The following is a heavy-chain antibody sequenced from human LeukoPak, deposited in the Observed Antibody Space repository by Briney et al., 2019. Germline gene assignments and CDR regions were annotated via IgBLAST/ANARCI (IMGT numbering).Heavy chain of an antibody. V-gene: IGHV3-11*01. Sequence: GGSLRLSCAASGFTFSDYYMSWIRQAPGKGLEWVSYISSSGSTIYYADSVKGRFTISRDNAKDSLYLQMNSLRAEDTAVYYWARGYYYDSSGYYYGGLDYWGQGTLVTVSS. D-gene: IGHD3-22*01. CDR2: ISSSGSTI. CDR3: ARGYYYDSSGYYYGGLDY. CDR1: GFTFSDYY. J-gene: IGHJ4*02.